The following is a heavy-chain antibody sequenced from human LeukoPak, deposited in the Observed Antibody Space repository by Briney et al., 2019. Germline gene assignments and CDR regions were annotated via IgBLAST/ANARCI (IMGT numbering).Heavy chain of an antibody. CDR1: GFTFSGYW. J-gene: IGHJ4*02. Sequence: GGSLRLSCAASGFTFSGYWMTWLRQAPGKGLEWVANIKQDGSEEYYVGSVKGRFTISRDNAKNSLYLQMNSLRAEDTAVYYCARDVYGGTFEYWGQGTLVTVSS. V-gene: IGHV3-7*01. CDR3: ARDVYGGTFEY. CDR2: IKQDGSEE. D-gene: IGHD5/OR15-5a*01.